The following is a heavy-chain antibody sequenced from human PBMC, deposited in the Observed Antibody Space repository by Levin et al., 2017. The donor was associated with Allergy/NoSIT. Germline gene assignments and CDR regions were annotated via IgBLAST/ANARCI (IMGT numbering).Heavy chain of an antibody. J-gene: IGHJ5*02. Sequence: GESLKISCVVSGFTFSNYAMSWVRQAPGKGLEWVSGISDSGGDTYYTDSVKGRFTISRDNSKNTLHLQMNTLRAEDTAVYFCAKDPRRAAYFFEAWGQGTLVTVST. D-gene: IGHD2-21*01. CDR3: AKDPRRAAYFFEA. CDR2: ISDSGGDT. V-gene: IGHV3-23*01. CDR1: GFTFSNYA.